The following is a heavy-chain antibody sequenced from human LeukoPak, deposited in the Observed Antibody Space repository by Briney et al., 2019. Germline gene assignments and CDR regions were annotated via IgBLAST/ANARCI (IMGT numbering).Heavy chain of an antibody. CDR2: IYYSGST. D-gene: IGHD3-3*01. Sequence: PSETLSLTCTVPGGSMSHYYWSWIRQPPGKGLEWIGYIYYSGSTDYNPSLKSRVTISVDTSKNQFSLKLTSVTAADTAVYYCTRHGVAGSNVYYFDFWGQGTLVTVSS. J-gene: IGHJ4*02. V-gene: IGHV4-59*08. CDR3: TRHGVAGSNVYYFDF. CDR1: GGSMSHYY.